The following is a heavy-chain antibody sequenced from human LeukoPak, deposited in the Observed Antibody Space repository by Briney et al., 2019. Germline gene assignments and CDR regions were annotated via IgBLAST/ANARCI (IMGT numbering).Heavy chain of an antibody. CDR1: GDSVSSNSVA. Sequence: SQTLPLTCAISGDSVSSNSVAWDWITQSPSRGREGLGSTYYRSQWYNYYAVSVKSRITINPDTSKNQFSLQLHSVPPEDTAVYYCARVRVTGSLEYPFEYWGQGTLVPVSS. V-gene: IGHV6-1*01. CDR2: TYYRSQWYN. D-gene: IGHD3-3*01. CDR3: ARVRVTGSLEYPFEY. J-gene: IGHJ4*02.